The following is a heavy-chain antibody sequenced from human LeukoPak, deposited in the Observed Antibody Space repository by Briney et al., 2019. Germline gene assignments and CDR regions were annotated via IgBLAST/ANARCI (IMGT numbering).Heavy chain of an antibody. V-gene: IGHV4-39*07. D-gene: IGHD3-10*01. CDR3: ARDRPSSYYYGSGSYSDY. J-gene: IGHJ4*02. Sequence: SETLSLTCTVSGGSISSSSYYWGWIRQPPGKGLEWIGSIYYSGSTYYNPSLKSRVTISVDTSKNQFSLKLSSVTAADTAVYYCARDRPSSYYYGSGSYSDYWGQGTLVTVSS. CDR2: IYYSGST. CDR1: GGSISSSSYY.